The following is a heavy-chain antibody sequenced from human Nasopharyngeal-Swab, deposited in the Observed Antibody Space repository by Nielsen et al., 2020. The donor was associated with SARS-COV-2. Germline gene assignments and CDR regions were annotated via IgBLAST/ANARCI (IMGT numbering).Heavy chain of an antibody. CDR2: ISSSGSTI. CDR3: ARDVGLGIRPAAN. Sequence: GGSLRLSCAASGFTFSDYYMSWIRQAPGKGLEWVSCISSSGSTIYYADSVKGRFTISRDNAKNSLYLQMNSLRAEDTAVYYCARDVGLGIRPAANWGQGTLVTVSS. V-gene: IGHV3-11*04. J-gene: IGHJ4*02. D-gene: IGHD6-13*01. CDR1: GFTFSDYY.